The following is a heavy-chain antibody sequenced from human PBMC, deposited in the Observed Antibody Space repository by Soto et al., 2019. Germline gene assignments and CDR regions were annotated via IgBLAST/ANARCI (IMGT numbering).Heavy chain of an antibody. CDR3: STDLPWSYGALGY. D-gene: IGHD1-26*01. V-gene: IGHV3-15*01. Sequence: PGGSLRLSRAASGFSFSDAWLSWVRQAPGKGLEWVGRIKSKTDGGTTDYAAPVKGRFTISRDDSENTLYLQMNNLKTEDTAVYYCSTDLPWSYGALGYWARGALVTVSS. CDR1: GFSFSDAW. CDR2: IKSKTDGGTT. J-gene: IGHJ4*02.